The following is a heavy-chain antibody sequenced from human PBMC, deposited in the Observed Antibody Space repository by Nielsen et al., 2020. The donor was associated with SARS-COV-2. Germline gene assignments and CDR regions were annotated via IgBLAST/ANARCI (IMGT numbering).Heavy chain of an antibody. J-gene: IGHJ6*02. CDR3: ARDRVIVGATTGVDYYYGMDV. CDR2: INPSGGST. Sequence: VRQMPGKGLEWMGIINPSGGSTSYAQKFQGRVTMTRDTSTSTVYMELSSLRSEDTAVYYCARDRVIVGATTGVDYYYGMDVWGQGTTVTVSS. D-gene: IGHD1-26*01. V-gene: IGHV1-46*01.